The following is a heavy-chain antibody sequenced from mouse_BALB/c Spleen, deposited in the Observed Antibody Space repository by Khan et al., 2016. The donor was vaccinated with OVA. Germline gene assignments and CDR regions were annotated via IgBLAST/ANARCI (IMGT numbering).Heavy chain of an antibody. J-gene: IGHJ2*01. V-gene: IGHV1-7*01. CDR3: ARRGLRWDFDY. D-gene: IGHD1-1*01. CDR1: GYTFINYW. CDR2: INPSTGYT. Sequence: QIQLVQSGAELAKPGASVKMSCKASGYTFINYWILWVKQRPGQGLEWIGYINPSTGYTEYNQNFKDKATLTADKSSSTAYMQLSSLTSEDSAVYYCARRGLRWDFDYWGQGNTLTVCS.